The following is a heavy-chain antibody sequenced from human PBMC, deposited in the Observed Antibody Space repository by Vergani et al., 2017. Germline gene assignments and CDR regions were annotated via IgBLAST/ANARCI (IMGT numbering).Heavy chain of an antibody. J-gene: IGHJ4*02. D-gene: IGHD3-3*01. Sequence: QVQLQESGAGLLKPSETLSLTCAVYGGSFSGYYWSWIRQPPGKGLEWIGEINHSGSTNYNPSLKSRVTISVDTSKNQFSLKLSSVTAADTAVYYCARGMGTIFGVVRGYYFDYWGQGTLVTVSS. CDR2: INHSGST. V-gene: IGHV4-34*01. CDR3: ARGMGTIFGVVRGYYFDY. CDR1: GGSFSGYY.